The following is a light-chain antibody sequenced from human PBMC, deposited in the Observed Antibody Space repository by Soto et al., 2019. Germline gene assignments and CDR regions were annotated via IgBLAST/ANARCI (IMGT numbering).Light chain of an antibody. CDR3: QHYNTYPWT. CDR1: QRMSGW. CDR2: AAS. V-gene: IGKV1-5*01. J-gene: IGKJ1*01. Sequence: DIQMTQSPSTLSASVGDTVTITCRASQRMSGWLAWHQQKPGKAPKLLIYAASTLQSGVPSRFSGSGSGTEFTLTISSLQPGDFATYYCQHYNTYPWTFGQGTKVDIK.